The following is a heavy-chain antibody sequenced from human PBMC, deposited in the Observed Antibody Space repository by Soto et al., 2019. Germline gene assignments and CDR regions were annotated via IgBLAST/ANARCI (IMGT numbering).Heavy chain of an antibody. J-gene: IGHJ3*02. CDR2: IYYSGST. D-gene: IGHD6-19*01. V-gene: IGHV4-59*01. CDR1: GGSISSYC. CDR3: ARADGDSSGWYDAFDAFDI. Sequence: SETLSLTCTVAGGSISSYCLSWIRQPPGKGLEWIGYIYYSGSTNYNPSLKSRVTISVDTSKNQFSLKLSSVTAADTAVYYCARADGDSSGWYDAFDAFDIWGQGTMVTVSS.